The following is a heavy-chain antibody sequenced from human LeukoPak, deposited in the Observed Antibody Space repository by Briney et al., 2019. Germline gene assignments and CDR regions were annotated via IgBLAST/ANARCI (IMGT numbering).Heavy chain of an antibody. Sequence: GESLKISCKGSGYSFTSYWIGWVRQMPGKGLEWMGIIYPGDSDTRYSPSFQGQVTISADKSISTAYLQWSSLKASDTAMYYCARHRRKGIIGTASSRGFDSWGQGTLVTVSS. V-gene: IGHV5-51*01. J-gene: IGHJ4*02. CDR3: ARHRRKGIIGTASSRGFDS. D-gene: IGHD3-10*01. CDR2: IYPGDSDT. CDR1: GYSFTSYW.